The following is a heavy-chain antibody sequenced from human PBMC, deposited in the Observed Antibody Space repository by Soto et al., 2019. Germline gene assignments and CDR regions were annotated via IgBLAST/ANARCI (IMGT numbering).Heavy chain of an antibody. CDR3: ARGKYCSGGSCERFDP. V-gene: IGHV4-59*01. Sequence: QVQLQESGPGLVQPSETLSLTCTVSDGSISTYFWTWIRQPPGKGLEWIGHIYHSGTADYNPSLKSRVAMAVDTSKNQFSLNLTSVTAADTATYYCARGKYCSGGSCERFDPWGQGALVNVSS. CDR1: DGSISTYF. D-gene: IGHD2-15*01. J-gene: IGHJ5*02. CDR2: IYHSGTA.